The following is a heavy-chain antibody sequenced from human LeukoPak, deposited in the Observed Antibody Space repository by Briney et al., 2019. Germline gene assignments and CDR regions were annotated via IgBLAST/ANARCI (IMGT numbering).Heavy chain of an antibody. Sequence: GGSLRLSCSASGFPFSSYAMHWVRQAPGKGLEYVSAISDSGGSTYYADSVKGRFTISRDNSKNTLYLQMSTLEAEDTAVYFCVRGYSFGPYGMDVWGQGTTVTVSS. V-gene: IGHV3-64D*09. CDR1: GFPFSSYA. D-gene: IGHD2-15*01. J-gene: IGHJ6*02. CDR2: ISDSGGST. CDR3: VRGYSFGPYGMDV.